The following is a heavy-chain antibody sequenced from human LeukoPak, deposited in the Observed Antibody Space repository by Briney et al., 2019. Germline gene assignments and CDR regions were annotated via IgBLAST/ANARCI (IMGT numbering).Heavy chain of an antibody. V-gene: IGHV3-53*01. CDR3: AKGDSSGWPDYFDY. J-gene: IGHJ4*02. D-gene: IGHD6-19*01. CDR1: GFAVSSNH. Sequence: GGSLRLSCAASGFAVSSNHMNWVRQAPGKGLEWVSVIFNGGSTYYTDSVKGRFTISRDNSKNTLYLQMNSLRAEDTAVYYCAKGDSSGWPDYFDYWGQGTLVTVSS. CDR2: IFNGGST.